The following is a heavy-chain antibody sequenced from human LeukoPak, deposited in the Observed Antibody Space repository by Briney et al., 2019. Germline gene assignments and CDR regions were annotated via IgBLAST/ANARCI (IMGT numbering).Heavy chain of an antibody. CDR2: MNPNSGNT. CDR3: ARAVNMIVVFSDAFDI. CDR1: GYTFTSYD. V-gene: IGHV1-8*01. D-gene: IGHD3-22*01. Sequence: GASVKVSCKASGYTFTSYDINWVRQATGQGLEWMGWMNPNSGNTGYAQKFQGRVTITTDESTSTAYMELSSLRSEDTAVYYCARAVNMIVVFSDAFDIWGQGTVVTVSS. J-gene: IGHJ3*02.